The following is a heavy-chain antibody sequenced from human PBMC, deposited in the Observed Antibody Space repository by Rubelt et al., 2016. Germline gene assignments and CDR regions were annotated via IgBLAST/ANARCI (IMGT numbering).Heavy chain of an antibody. J-gene: IGHJ5*02. Sequence: EVQLVESGGDLVQPGGSLRLSCAASGFTFSTYAMSWVRQAPGKGLEWVANIKQDGSEKYYVDSVKGRFTISRDNAKNALYLQLNSLRAEDTAVYYCGRDYNRYIAHWGQGTLITVSS. CDR2: IKQDGSEK. D-gene: IGHD2-2*02. CDR1: GFTFSTYA. CDR3: GRDYNRYIAH. V-gene: IGHV3-7*01.